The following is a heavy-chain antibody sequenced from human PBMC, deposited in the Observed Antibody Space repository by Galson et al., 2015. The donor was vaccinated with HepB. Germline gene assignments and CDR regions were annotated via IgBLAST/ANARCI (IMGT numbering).Heavy chain of an antibody. CDR3: ARGPTTDYYHSNTAFDY. CDR2: INPSGGST. CDR1: GYTFTSYY. D-gene: IGHD3-22*01. J-gene: IGHJ4*02. V-gene: IGHV1-46*01. Sequence: SCKASGYTFTSYYMHWVRQAPGQGLEWMGIINPSGGSTSYAQKFQGRVTMTRDTSTSTVYMELSSLRSEDTAVYYCARGPTTDYYHSNTAFDYWGQGTLVTVSS.